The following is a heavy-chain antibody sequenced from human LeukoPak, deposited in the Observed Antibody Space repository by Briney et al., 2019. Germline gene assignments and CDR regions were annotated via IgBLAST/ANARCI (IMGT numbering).Heavy chain of an antibody. CDR1: EFTFSSYT. J-gene: IGHJ4*02. D-gene: IGHD3-16*01. V-gene: IGHV3-21*04. CDR3: ARDLSWGSYTS. Sequence: GGSLRLSCAASEFTFSSYTMDWVRQAPGKGLEWVSSISSSSSYIYYADSVKGRFTISRDNSKNTLYLQMNSLRAEDTAVYYCARDLSWGSYTSWGQGTLVTVSS. CDR2: ISSSSSYI.